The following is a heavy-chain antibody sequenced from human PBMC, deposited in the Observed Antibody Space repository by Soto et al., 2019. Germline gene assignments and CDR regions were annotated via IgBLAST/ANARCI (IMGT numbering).Heavy chain of an antibody. J-gene: IGHJ3*02. CDR2: ISYDGSNK. Sequence: QVQLVESGGGVVQPGRSLRLSCAASGFTFSSYAMHWVRQAPGKGLEWVAVISYDGSNKYYADSVKGRFTISRDNSKNTLYLQMNSLRAEDTAVYYCARVRYDSSGYYYGAFDIWGQCTMVTVSS. D-gene: IGHD3-22*01. CDR3: ARVRYDSSGYYYGAFDI. CDR1: GFTFSSYA. V-gene: IGHV3-30-3*01.